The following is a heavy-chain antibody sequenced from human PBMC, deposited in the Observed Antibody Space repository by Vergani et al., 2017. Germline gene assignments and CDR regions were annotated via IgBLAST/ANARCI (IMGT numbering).Heavy chain of an antibody. J-gene: IGHJ6*02. Sequence: EVQLVESGGGLVQPGRSLRLSCTASGFTFGDYAMSWFRQAPGKGLEWVGFIRSKAYGGTTEYAASVKGRFTISRDDSKSIAYLQMNSLKTEDTAVYYCTMDIVLMVYYYGMDVWGQGTTVTVSS. D-gene: IGHD2-8*01. CDR2: IRSKAYGGTT. V-gene: IGHV3-49*03. CDR3: TMDIVLMVYYYGMDV. CDR1: GFTFGDYA.